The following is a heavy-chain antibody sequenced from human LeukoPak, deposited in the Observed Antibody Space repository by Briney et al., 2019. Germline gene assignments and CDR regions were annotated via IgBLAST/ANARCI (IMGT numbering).Heavy chain of an antibody. CDR2: ISAYNGNT. CDR3: ASYDSSGYCNY. V-gene: IGHV1-18*01. CDR1: GYTFTSYG. D-gene: IGHD3-22*01. J-gene: IGHJ4*02. Sequence: GASVKVSCKASGYTFTSYGISWLRQAPGQGLEWMGWISAYNGNTNYAQKLQGRVTMTTDTSTSTAYMELRSLRSDDTAVYYCASYDSSGYCNYWGQGTLVTVSS.